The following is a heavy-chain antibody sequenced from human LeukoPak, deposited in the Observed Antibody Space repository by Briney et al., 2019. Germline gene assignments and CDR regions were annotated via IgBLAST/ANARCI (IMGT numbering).Heavy chain of an antibody. J-gene: IGHJ4*02. CDR2: INQDGSQK. CDR1: GFTFSSYW. CDR3: ARDWFDGDYDRFDY. V-gene: IGHV3-7*03. Sequence: GGSLRLSCAVSGFTFSSYWMSWVRQAPGKGLEWVANINQDGSQKFSVDSVKGRFTISRDNAKNSLSLQMNSLRVEDTAVYYCARDWFDGDYDRFDYWGQGTLVTVSS. D-gene: IGHD4-17*01.